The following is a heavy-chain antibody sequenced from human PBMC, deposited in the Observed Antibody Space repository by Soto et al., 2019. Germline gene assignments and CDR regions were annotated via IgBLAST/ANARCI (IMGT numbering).Heavy chain of an antibody. V-gene: IGHV1-69*13. Sequence: SVKVSCKASGGTFSSYAISWVRQAPGHGLEWMGGIIPIFGTANYAQKFQGRVTITADESTSTAYMELSSLRSEDTAVYYCARRGTSYGSGSYYPITYYFDYWGQGTLVTVSS. D-gene: IGHD3-10*01. J-gene: IGHJ4*02. CDR1: GGTFSSYA. CDR3: ARRGTSYGSGSYYPITYYFDY. CDR2: IIPIFGTA.